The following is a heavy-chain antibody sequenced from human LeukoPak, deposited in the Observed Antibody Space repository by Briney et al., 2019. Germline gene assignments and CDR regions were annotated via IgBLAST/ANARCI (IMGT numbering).Heavy chain of an antibody. CDR3: ARDPYYYDSSGYYLPGGMDS. CDR2: ISSGSSYI. Sequence: GGSLRLSFAASGFTFSTYNMNWVRQAPGKGLEWVSSISSGSSYIYYADSVKGRFTISRDNAKNSLYLQMNSLRAEDTAVYYCARDPYYYDSSGYYLPGGMDSWGQGTLVTVSS. CDR1: GFTFSTYN. J-gene: IGHJ4*02. V-gene: IGHV3-21*01. D-gene: IGHD3-22*01.